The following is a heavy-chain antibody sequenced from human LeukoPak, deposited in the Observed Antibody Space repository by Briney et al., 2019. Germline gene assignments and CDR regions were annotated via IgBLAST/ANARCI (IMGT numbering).Heavy chain of an antibody. V-gene: IGHV4-39*07. Sequence: SETLSLTCSISDVSIKNSSFSWGWIRQPPGKGLEWIGNIYFTGSSYYNPSLMRRVTISVDTSKNQCSLKLGSVTAADTAVYYCARAPTRSSDTVTGYLFDSWGQGTLVTVSS. CDR1: DVSIKNSSFS. CDR2: IYFTGSS. D-gene: IGHD3-9*01. CDR3: ARAPTRSSDTVTGYLFDS. J-gene: IGHJ4*02.